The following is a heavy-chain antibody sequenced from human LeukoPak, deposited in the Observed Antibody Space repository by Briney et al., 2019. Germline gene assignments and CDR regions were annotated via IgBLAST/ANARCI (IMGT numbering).Heavy chain of an antibody. V-gene: IGHV4-59*12. D-gene: IGHD1-1*01. J-gene: IGHJ3*02. CDR2: IYYSGST. CDR3: ARGALERRSAFDI. Sequence: PSETLSLTCTVSGGSISSYYWSWIRQPPGKGLEWIGYIYYSGSTNYNPSLKSRVTISVDTSKNQFSLKLSSVTAADTAVYYCARGALERRSAFDIWGQGTMVTVSS. CDR1: GGSISSYY.